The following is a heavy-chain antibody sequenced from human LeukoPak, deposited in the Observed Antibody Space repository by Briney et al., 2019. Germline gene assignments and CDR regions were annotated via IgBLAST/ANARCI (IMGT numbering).Heavy chain of an antibody. V-gene: IGHV5-51*01. D-gene: IGHD2-15*01. CDR2: IYPGDSDT. J-gene: IGHJ4*02. Sequence: GESLKISCKGSGYSFTSYWIGWVRQMPGKGLEWMGIIYPGDSDTRYSPSFQGQVTISADRSISTAYLQWSSLKASDTAMYYCARLPKDIVVVVAATHWDQGTLVTVSS. CDR3: ARLPKDIVVVVAATH. CDR1: GYSFTSYW.